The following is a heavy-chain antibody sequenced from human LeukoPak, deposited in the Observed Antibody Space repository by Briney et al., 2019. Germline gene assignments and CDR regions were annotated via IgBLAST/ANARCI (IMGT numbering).Heavy chain of an antibody. D-gene: IGHD4-11*01. CDR1: RGSIATYY. CDR3: ARSRQITTVTDS. J-gene: IGHJ4*02. Sequence: SETLSLTCTVSRGSIATYYWSRIWQPPGKGLEWIAYLYYGGSTNYNPSLKSRVTISIDTSKNQFSLKLTSVTAADTAVYYCARSRQITTVTDSWGQGTLVAVSS. CDR2: LYYGGST. V-gene: IGHV4-59*08.